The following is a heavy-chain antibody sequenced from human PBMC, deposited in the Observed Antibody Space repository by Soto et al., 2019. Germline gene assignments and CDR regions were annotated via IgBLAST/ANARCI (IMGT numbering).Heavy chain of an antibody. J-gene: IGHJ6*02. CDR3: AREGRHHYYYGMDV. Sequence: EVQLVESGGGLVQPGGSLRLSCAASGFTFSSYSMNWVRQAPGKGLEWVSYISSSSSTIYYAGSVKGRFTISRDNAKNALYLQMNSLRAEDTAVYYCAREGRHHYYYGMDVWGQGTTVTVSS. CDR2: ISSSSSTI. V-gene: IGHV3-48*01. CDR1: GFTFSSYS.